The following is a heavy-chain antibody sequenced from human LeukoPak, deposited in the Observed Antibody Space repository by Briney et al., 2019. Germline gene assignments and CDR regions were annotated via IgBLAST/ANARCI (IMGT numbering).Heavy chain of an antibody. D-gene: IGHD2-21*02. Sequence: PSQTLSLTCAVSGGSISSGGYSWNWIRQPLGKGLEWIGFIYNSGTTSYNPSLKSRVTMSVDTSKNQFSLKVTFVTAADTAVYYCARGWGPAYCGGDCHRHFDSWGQGTLVTVSS. CDR1: GGSISSGGYS. V-gene: IGHV4-30-4*07. CDR3: ARGWGPAYCGGDCHRHFDS. J-gene: IGHJ4*02. CDR2: IYNSGTT.